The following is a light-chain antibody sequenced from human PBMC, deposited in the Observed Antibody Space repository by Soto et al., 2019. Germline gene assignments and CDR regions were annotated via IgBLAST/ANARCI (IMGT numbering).Light chain of an antibody. CDR2: DAS. J-gene: IGKJ4*01. CDR1: QSVSSY. V-gene: IGKV3-11*01. CDR3: QQRSNWPPSVT. Sequence: EIVLTPSPATLSLSPGERATLSCRASQSVSSYLAWYQQKPGQAPRLLIYDASNRATGIPARFSGSGSGTDFTLTISSLEPEDFAVYYCQQRSNWPPSVTFGGGTKVEIK.